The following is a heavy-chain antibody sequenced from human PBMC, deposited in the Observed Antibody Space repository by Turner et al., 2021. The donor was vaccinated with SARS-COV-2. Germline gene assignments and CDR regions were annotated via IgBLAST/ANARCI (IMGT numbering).Heavy chain of an antibody. J-gene: IGHJ5*02. CDR2: ICDSGGRT. CDR1: GFPISSYA. CDR3: TKDGGGCYCESECGWFDP. V-gene: IGHV3-23*01. D-gene: IGHD2-15*01. Sequence: EVQLLEPRGGLVQPGGSLRLPCAAPGFPISSYAMTWVRQAPGKGLEWIAAICDSGGRTYNADSMRGRFTTAKDNNKKTLYLQMNGMGAEETAEYYCTKDGGGCYCESECGWFDPWGQGTLVTVSS.